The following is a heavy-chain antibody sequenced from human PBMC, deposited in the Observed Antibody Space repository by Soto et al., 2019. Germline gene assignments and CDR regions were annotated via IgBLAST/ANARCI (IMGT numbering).Heavy chain of an antibody. CDR1: GGSFSGYY. D-gene: IGHD2-21*02. CDR3: GRGRVGGYSYYFDY. Sequence: SETLSLTCAVYGGSFSGYYWSWIRQPPGKGLEWIGEINHSGSTNYNPSLKSRVTISVDTSKNQFSLKLSSVTAADTAVYYCGRGRVGGYSYYFDYWGQGTLVTVSS. J-gene: IGHJ4*02. CDR2: INHSGST. V-gene: IGHV4-34*01.